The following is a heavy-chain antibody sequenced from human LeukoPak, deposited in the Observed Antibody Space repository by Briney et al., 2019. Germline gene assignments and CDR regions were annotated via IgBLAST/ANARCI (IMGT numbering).Heavy chain of an antibody. J-gene: IGHJ4*02. Sequence: SETLSLTCTVSGGSISSGGYYWSWIRQHPGKGLEWIGYIYYSGSTYYNPSLKSRVTISVDTSKNQFSLKLSSVTAADTAVYYCARVEPATYYDFWSGYSPGYFDYWGQGTLVTVSS. D-gene: IGHD3-3*01. CDR3: ARVEPATYYDFWSGYSPGYFDY. V-gene: IGHV4-31*03. CDR1: GGSISSGGYY. CDR2: IYYSGST.